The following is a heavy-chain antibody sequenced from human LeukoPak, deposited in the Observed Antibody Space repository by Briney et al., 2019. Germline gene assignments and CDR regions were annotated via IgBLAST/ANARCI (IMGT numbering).Heavy chain of an antibody. CDR3: ARSSYRWGRLDY. V-gene: IGHV4-39*07. CDR2: IYYSGST. D-gene: IGHD3-16*01. CDR1: GGSISSSSYY. J-gene: IGHJ4*02. Sequence: SETLSLTCTVSGGSISSSSYYWGWIRQPPGKGLEWIGSIYYSGSTYYNPSLKSRVTISVDTSKSQFSLKLSSVTAADTAVYYCARSSYRWGRLDYWGQGTLVTVSS.